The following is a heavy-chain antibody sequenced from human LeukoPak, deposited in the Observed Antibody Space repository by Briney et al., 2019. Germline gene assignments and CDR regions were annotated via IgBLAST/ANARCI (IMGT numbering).Heavy chain of an antibody. D-gene: IGHD3-3*01. J-gene: IGHJ4*02. CDR1: GFTFSRHW. CDR2: IKQDGSET. V-gene: IGHV3-7*04. CDR3: ARGSSANYGIWSAYGKYFDN. Sequence: GGSLRLSCAAYGFTFSRHWMTWVRQAPGKGLEWVANIKQDGSETYYVDSVRGRFTISRDNADNSLHLQMNGLRAEDTAVYYCARGSSANYGIWSAYGKYFDNWGQGTPVTVSS.